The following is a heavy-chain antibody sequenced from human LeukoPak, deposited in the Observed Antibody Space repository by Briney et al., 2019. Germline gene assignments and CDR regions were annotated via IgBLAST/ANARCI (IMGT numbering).Heavy chain of an antibody. CDR3: ATPSRGYSYGYRWERGNYYGMDV. CDR2: FDPEDGET. V-gene: IGHV1-24*01. J-gene: IGHJ6*02. Sequence: GASVKVSCKVSGYTLTELSMHWVRQAPGKGLEWMGGFDPEDGETIYAQKFQGRVTMTEDTSTDTAYMELSSLRSEDTAVYYCATPSRGYSYGYRWERGNYYGMDVWGQGTTVTVSS. CDR1: GYTLTELS. D-gene: IGHD5-18*01.